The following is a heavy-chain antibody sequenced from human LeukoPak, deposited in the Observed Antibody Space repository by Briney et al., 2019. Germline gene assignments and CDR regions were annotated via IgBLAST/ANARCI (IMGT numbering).Heavy chain of an antibody. CDR1: GGSISSYY. CDR3: ARHTSSSRYWYFDL. J-gene: IGHJ2*01. D-gene: IGHD6-13*01. Sequence: SETLSLTCTVSGGSISSYYWSWIRQPPGKGLKWIGYIYYSGSTNYNPSLKSRVTISVDTSKNQFSLKLSSVTAADTAVYYCARHTSSSRYWYFDLWGRGTLVTVSS. CDR2: IYYSGST. V-gene: IGHV4-59*08.